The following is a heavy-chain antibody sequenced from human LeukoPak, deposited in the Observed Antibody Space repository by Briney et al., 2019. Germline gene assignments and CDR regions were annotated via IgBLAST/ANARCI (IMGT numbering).Heavy chain of an antibody. Sequence: GGSLRLSCAASGFTFSSYSMNWVRQAPGKGLGWVSSISSGSSYIYYADSVKGRFTISRDNAKNPLYLQMNSLKAEDTAVYYCARDCWDYGSGSYCGIDYWGQGTLVTVSS. CDR2: ISSGSSYI. CDR1: GFTFSSYS. V-gene: IGHV3-21*01. D-gene: IGHD3-10*01. J-gene: IGHJ4*02. CDR3: ARDCWDYGSGSYCGIDY.